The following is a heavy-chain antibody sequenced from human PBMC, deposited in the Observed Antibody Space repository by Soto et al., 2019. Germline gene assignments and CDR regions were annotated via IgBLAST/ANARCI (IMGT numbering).Heavy chain of an antibody. V-gene: IGHV2-5*01. CDR1: GFSLSTSRMG. CDR3: AHKIKGSTFDF. Sequence: QITLKESGPTLVKPTQTLTLTCTFSGFSLSTSRMGVGWFRQPPGEAPEWLTLIYWTDEKRYSPSLKNRLIITKDTSKHQVVLIMTNVDPVDTATYYCAHKIKGSTFDFWGQGILVTVSS. CDR2: IYWTDEK. J-gene: IGHJ4*02. D-gene: IGHD2-2*01.